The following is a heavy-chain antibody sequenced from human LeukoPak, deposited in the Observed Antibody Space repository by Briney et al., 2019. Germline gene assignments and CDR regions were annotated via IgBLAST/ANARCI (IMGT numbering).Heavy chain of an antibody. CDR2: IYSGDIT. V-gene: IGHV3-66*01. CDR1: GFTVSNNY. Sequence: PGGSLRLSCAASGFTVSNNYMSWVRQAPGKGREWVSLIYSGDITAYADSVKGRFTISRDTSKNTLCLQMNSLRAEDTAVYYCARSPPWAPLDYWGQGTLVTVSS. J-gene: IGHJ4*02. CDR3: ARSPPWAPLDY.